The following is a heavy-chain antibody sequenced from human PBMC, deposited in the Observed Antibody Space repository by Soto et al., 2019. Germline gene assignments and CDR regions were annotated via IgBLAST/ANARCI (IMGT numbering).Heavy chain of an antibody. Sequence: SETLSLTCVVHGGSLSDYYWGWIRQPPGKRLEWIGEISHSGSTNYIPSLKSRVSISVGTSKNQFSLTLSSVTAADTAVYYCARGLRASFGVRLSYYYYGMDVWGQGTTVTVSS. V-gene: IGHV4-34*01. D-gene: IGHD3-10*01. CDR3: ARGLRASFGVRLSYYYYGMDV. CDR1: GGSLSDYY. J-gene: IGHJ6*02. CDR2: ISHSGST.